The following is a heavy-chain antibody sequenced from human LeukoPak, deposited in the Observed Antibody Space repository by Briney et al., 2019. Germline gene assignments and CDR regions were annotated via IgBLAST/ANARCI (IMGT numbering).Heavy chain of an antibody. CDR1: GGSISSYY. J-gene: IGHJ4*02. CDR2: IYYSGST. CDR3: ARLNYYDSSGYIGTFDY. V-gene: IGHV4-59*01. D-gene: IGHD3-22*01. Sequence: SETLSLTCTVSGGSISSYYWSWIRQPPGKGLEWIGYIYYSGSTNYNSSLKSRVTISVDTSKNQFSLKLSSVTAADTAVYYCARLNYYDSSGYIGTFDYWGQGTLVTVSS.